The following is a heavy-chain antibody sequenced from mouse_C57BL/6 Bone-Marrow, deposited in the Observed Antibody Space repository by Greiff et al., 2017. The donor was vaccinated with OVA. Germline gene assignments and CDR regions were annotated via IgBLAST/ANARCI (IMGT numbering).Heavy chain of an antibody. J-gene: IGHJ4*01. Sequence: VQLQQSGPELVKPGASVKISCKASGYTFPDYYMNWVKQSHGKSLEWIGDINPNNGGTSYNQKFKGKATLTVDKSSSTAYMELRSLTSEDSAVYYCARGDYGSPYAMDYWGQGTSVTVSS. V-gene: IGHV1-26*01. CDR1: GYTFPDYY. CDR2: INPNNGGT. CDR3: ARGDYGSPYAMDY. D-gene: IGHD1-1*01.